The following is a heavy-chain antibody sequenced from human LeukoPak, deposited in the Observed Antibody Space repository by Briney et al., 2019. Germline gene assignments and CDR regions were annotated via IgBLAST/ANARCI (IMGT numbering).Heavy chain of an antibody. CDR3: GRDYLRRNCNSNSCMALDV. CDR2: IHHSGTT. D-gene: IGHD2/OR15-2a*01. V-gene: IGHV4-61*01. Sequence: PSETLSLTCTVSGGSVSSGSHFWPWLRRPPGTGLEWIANIHHSGTTNYNPSLTHRLPLSIDASIHHLTLKLTPVAAADTALYYRGRDYLRRNCNSNSCMALDVWGKGTTVTVPS. J-gene: IGHJ6*04. CDR1: GGSVSSGSHF.